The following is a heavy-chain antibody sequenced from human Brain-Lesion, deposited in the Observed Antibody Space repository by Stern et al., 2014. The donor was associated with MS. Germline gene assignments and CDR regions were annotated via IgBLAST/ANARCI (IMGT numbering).Heavy chain of an antibody. CDR3: ARSPAGRVGSTRGGLGD. CDR2: IIPIFGTA. CDR1: GGTFSSYA. J-gene: IGHJ4*02. V-gene: IGHV1-69*01. D-gene: IGHD2-15*01. Sequence: QVQLVESGAEVKKPGSSVKVSCKASGGTFSSYAISWVRQAPGQGLEWMGGIIPIFGTANYAQKFQGRVTITADESTSTAYMELSSLRSEDTAVYYCARSPAGRVGSTRGGLGDWGQGTLVTVSS.